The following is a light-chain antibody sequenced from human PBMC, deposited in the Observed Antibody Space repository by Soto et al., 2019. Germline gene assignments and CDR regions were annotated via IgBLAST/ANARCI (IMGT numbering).Light chain of an antibody. CDR3: QHYDTFSWT. CDR1: EDIDTS. Sequence: DIQMTQSPSTLSVSLGDRITITCRASEDIDTSLAWFQQRPGKAPKVLIAGAPGLMNGVPSTFSGSGSGTEFALTISSVQPDDFATYFCQHYDTFSWTFGQGTKVDIK. J-gene: IGKJ1*01. V-gene: IGKV1-5*01. CDR2: GAP.